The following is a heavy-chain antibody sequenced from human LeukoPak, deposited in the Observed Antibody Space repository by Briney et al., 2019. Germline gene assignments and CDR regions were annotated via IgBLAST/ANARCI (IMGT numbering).Heavy chain of an antibody. CDR3: ARANCQFDY. D-gene: IGHD1-1*01. CDR2: LYSGGST. V-gene: IGHV3-53*01. Sequence: PGGSLRLSCAASGFTVSRNYMNWVRQAPGKGLEWVSVLYSGGSTDYADSVKGRFTISRDNSKNTLYLQMDSLRAEDTAVYYCARANCQFDYWGQGTLVTVSS. CDR1: GFTVSRNY. J-gene: IGHJ4*02.